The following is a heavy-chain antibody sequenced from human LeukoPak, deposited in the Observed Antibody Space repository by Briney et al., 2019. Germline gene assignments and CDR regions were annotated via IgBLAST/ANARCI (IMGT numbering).Heavy chain of an antibody. Sequence: NPSETLSLTCTVSGGSISSYYWSWIRQPPGKGLEWIGYIYYSGSTNYNPSLMSRVTISVDTSKNQFSLKLSSVTAADTAVYYCARAGGEVGADAFDIWGQGIMVTVSS. D-gene: IGHD1-26*01. CDR2: IYYSGST. J-gene: IGHJ3*02. V-gene: IGHV4-59*12. CDR1: GGSISSYY. CDR3: ARAGGEVGADAFDI.